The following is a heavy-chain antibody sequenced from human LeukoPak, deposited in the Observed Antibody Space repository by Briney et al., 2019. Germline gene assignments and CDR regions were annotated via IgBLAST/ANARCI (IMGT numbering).Heavy chain of an antibody. CDR1: GGSFSGYY. CDR2: INHSGST. J-gene: IGHJ5*02. Sequence: PSETLSLTCAVYGGSFSGYYWSWIRQPPGKGLEWIGEINHSGSTNYNPSLKRRVTMSVDTSKNQFSLNLTSVTAADTAVFYCARSVSAYAGRGWFDPWGQGTLVTVSS. V-gene: IGHV4-34*01. CDR3: ARSVSAYAGRGWFDP. D-gene: IGHD5-12*01.